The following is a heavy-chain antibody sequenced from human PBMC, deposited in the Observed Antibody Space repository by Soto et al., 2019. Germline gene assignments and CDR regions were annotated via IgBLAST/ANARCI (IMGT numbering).Heavy chain of an antibody. V-gene: IGHV3-30*03. J-gene: IGHJ4*02. CDR1: VFLFASYG. CDR3: NHFDTSGYRGNFDS. CDR2: ISYDGSDQ. Sequence: PGGSLRLSCAASVFLFASYGMYFVRQAPGKGLEWVAVISYDGSDQHYADSAQGRFTSSRDNSKNTLFLQLNILRADDMAIYYRNHFDTSGYRGNFDSWGQGTLVTDSS. D-gene: IGHD3-3*01.